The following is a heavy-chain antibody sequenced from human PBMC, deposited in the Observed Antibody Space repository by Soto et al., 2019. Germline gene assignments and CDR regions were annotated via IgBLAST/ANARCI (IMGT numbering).Heavy chain of an antibody. CDR2: IIPILGIA. Sequence: QVQLVQSGAEVKKPGSSVKVSCKASGGTFSSYTISWVRQAPGQGLEWMGRIIPILGIANYAQKFQGRVTLTADKSTSTAYMELSSLRSEDTAVYYCARDISREMATIGDYWGQGTLVTVSS. V-gene: IGHV1-69*08. CDR1: GGTFSSYT. J-gene: IGHJ4*02. D-gene: IGHD5-12*01. CDR3: ARDISREMATIGDY.